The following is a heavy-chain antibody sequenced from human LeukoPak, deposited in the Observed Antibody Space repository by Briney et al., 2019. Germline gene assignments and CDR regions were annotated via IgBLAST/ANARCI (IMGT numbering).Heavy chain of an antibody. J-gene: IGHJ3*02. CDR2: IYYSGST. V-gene: IGHV4-59*08. D-gene: IGHD6-13*01. CDR3: ASLAAADAFDI. Sequence: SETLSLTCTVSGGSISSYYWSWIRQPPGKGLEWIGYIYYSGSTNYNPSLKSRVTISVDTSKNQFSLKLSSVTAADTAVYYCASLAAADAFDIWGQGTMVTVSS. CDR1: GGSISSYY.